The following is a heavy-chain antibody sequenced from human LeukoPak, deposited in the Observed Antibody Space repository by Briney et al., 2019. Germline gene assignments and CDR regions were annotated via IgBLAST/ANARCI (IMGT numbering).Heavy chain of an antibody. D-gene: IGHD2-15*01. V-gene: IGHV4-59*12. CDR1: GGSISSYY. CDR2: IYYSGST. Sequence: PSETLSLTCTVSGGSISSYYWSWVRQPPGKGLEWIGYIYYSGSTYYNPSLKSRVTISVDTSKNQFSLKLSSVTAADTAVYYCSREGGGRGGSDIWGLGTLVTVSS. CDR3: SREGGGRGGSDI. J-gene: IGHJ3*02.